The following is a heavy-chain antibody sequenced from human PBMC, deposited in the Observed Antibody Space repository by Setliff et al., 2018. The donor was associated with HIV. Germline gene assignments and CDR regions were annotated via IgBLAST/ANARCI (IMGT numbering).Heavy chain of an antibody. J-gene: IGHJ4*02. CDR1: GFTFGNFW. V-gene: IGHV3-7*01. CDR3: ARTVGLPFGTFDH. D-gene: IGHD1-26*01. CDR2: IKHDGSEK. Sequence: GESLKISCAASGFTFGNFWMHWVCQAPGKGLAWVANIKHDGSEKYYVDSVRGRFTISRDNAKNSLYLQVNSLRAEDMAVYYCARTVGLPFGTFDHWGQGALVTVSS.